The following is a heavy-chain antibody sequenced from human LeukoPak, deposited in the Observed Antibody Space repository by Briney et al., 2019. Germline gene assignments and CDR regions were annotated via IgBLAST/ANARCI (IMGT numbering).Heavy chain of an antibody. J-gene: IGHJ4*02. Sequence: GGSLRLSCAASGFTFSSYAMSWVRQAPGKGLEGVSAISGSGGSTYYADSVRGRLTLSRDNSKNTLYLQMNSLRAEDTAVYYCAKLGYYDFWSGYLVFDYWGQGTLVTVSS. D-gene: IGHD3-3*01. CDR1: GFTFSSYA. CDR3: AKLGYYDFWSGYLVFDY. CDR2: ISGSGGST. V-gene: IGHV3-23*01.